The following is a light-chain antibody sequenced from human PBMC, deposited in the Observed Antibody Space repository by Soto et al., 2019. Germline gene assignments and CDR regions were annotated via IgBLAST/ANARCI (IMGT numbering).Light chain of an antibody. J-gene: IGKJ1*01. CDR2: GAS. CDR3: QHYGSSLWT. V-gene: IGKV3-15*01. CDR1: QSLSSY. Sequence: EIVMTQSPATLSVSPGEGATLSCRASQSLSSYLAWYQQKPGQAPRLLIYGASTRATAIPARFSGSGSGTEFTLTISSLQSEDFAVYYCQHYGSSLWTFGQGTKVEIK.